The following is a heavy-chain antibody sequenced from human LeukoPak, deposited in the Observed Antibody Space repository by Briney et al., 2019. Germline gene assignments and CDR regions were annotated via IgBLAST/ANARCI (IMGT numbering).Heavy chain of an antibody. CDR1: GYTYTSYG. D-gene: IGHD3-9*01. Sequence: ASVKVSCKASGYTYTSYGISWVRQAPGQGLEWMGWISAYNGNTNYAQELQGRVTMTTDTSTSTAYMELRSLRSDDTAVYYCASSAGYDILTAYLLDYWGQGTLVTVSS. CDR3: ASSAGYDILTAYLLDY. CDR2: ISAYNGNT. V-gene: IGHV1-18*01. J-gene: IGHJ4*02.